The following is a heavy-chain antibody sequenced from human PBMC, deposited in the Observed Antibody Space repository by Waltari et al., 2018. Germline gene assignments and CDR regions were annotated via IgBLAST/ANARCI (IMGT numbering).Heavy chain of an antibody. J-gene: IGHJ4*02. CDR3: ARDQDYYGSGSNSH. CDR2: ISSYNGNT. D-gene: IGHD3-10*01. CDR1: GYTFISYG. Sequence: QVQLVQSGPEVKKPGASVKVSCKASGYTFISYGITWVRQAPGQGLEWMEWISSYNGNTNYAQKRQGRVTMTTDTSTNTAYMELRSLRSDDTAVYYCARDQDYYGSGSNSHWGQGTQVTVSS. V-gene: IGHV1-18*01.